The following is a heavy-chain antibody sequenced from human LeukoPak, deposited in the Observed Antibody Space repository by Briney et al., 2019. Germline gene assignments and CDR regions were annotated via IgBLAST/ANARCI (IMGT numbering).Heavy chain of an antibody. CDR1: GGTFSSYA. Sequence: SVKVSCKASGGTFSSYAISWVRQAPGQGLEWMGGIIPIFGTANYAQKFQGRVTITADKSTSTAYMELSSLRSEDTAVYYCARVRVPYFDWLDFAMSGWFDPWGQGTLVTVSS. D-gene: IGHD3-9*01. V-gene: IGHV1-69*06. J-gene: IGHJ5*02. CDR2: IIPIFGTA. CDR3: ARVRVPYFDWLDFAMSGWFDP.